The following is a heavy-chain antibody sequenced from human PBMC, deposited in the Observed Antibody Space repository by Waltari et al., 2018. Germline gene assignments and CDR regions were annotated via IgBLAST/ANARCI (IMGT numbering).Heavy chain of an antibody. Sequence: EVQLVESGGDLIQPGGSLRLSCAASGFTVSSNYMSWVGQAPGKGLEWVYIIYSWSSTYYGDSVKGRFTISRDGSKTTLYLQMNSLRAEDTAVYYCARDYCDRTSCSVAWGQGTLVTVSS. CDR2: IYSWSST. CDR1: GFTVSSNY. J-gene: IGHJ5*02. D-gene: IGHD2-2*01. CDR3: ARDYCDRTSCSVA. V-gene: IGHV3-53*01.